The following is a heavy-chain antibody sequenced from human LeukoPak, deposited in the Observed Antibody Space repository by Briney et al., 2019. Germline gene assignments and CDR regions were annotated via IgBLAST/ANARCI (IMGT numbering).Heavy chain of an antibody. J-gene: IGHJ4*02. V-gene: IGHV1-3*04. D-gene: IGHD3-10*01. CDR2: VNTGNGDT. CDR1: GYTFITYA. CDR3: ARGRWVLRIFAY. Sequence: ASVKVSCKASGYTFITYAMHWVRQAPGQRLEWMGWVNTGNGDTRYSQKFQDRITLTRDTSASTAYMELASLRSEDTAVYYCARGRWVLRIFAYGGQEPLFTVS.